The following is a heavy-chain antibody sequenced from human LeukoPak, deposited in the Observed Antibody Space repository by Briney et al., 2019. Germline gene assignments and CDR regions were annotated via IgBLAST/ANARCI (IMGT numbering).Heavy chain of an antibody. J-gene: IGHJ5*02. CDR2: INPSGGST. D-gene: IGHD6-13*01. V-gene: IGHV1-46*01. Sequence: ASVKVSCKASGYTFTSYYMHWVRQAPGQGLEWMGIINPSGGSTSYAQKFQGRVTMTRDTSTSTVYMELSSLRSEDTAVYYCAREGMSEQRLVPANWFDPWGQGTLVTVSS. CDR1: GYTFTSYY. CDR3: AREGMSEQRLVPANWFDP.